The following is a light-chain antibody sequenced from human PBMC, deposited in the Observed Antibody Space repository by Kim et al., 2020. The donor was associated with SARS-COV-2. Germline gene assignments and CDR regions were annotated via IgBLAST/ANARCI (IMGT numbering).Light chain of an antibody. Sequence: QSALTQPASVSGSPGQSITISCTGTSSDVGSYNLVSWYQQHPGKAPKLMIYEVSKRPSGVSNRFSGSKSGNTASLTISGLQAEDEADYYCCSCAGSSTLYVFGTGTKV. CDR3: CSCAGSSTLYV. CDR2: EVS. CDR1: SSDVGSYNL. V-gene: IGLV2-23*02. J-gene: IGLJ1*01.